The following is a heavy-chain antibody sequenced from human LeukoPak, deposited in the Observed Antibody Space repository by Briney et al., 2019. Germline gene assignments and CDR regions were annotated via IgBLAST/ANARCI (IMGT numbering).Heavy chain of an antibody. V-gene: IGHV3-7*01. Sequence: PGGSLRLSCAASGFTLSYYWMSWVRQAPGKGLEWVANIKQDESEKYYVESVKGRFTISRDNAKNSLYLQMNSLRADDTAVYYCARYGNGAWLSHYAFDMWGQGTMVTVSS. CDR3: ARYGNGAWLSHYAFDM. J-gene: IGHJ3*02. CDR1: GFTLSYYW. D-gene: IGHD6-19*01. CDR2: IKQDESEK.